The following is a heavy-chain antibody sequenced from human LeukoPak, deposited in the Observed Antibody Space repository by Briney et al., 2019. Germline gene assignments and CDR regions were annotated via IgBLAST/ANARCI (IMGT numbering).Heavy chain of an antibody. D-gene: IGHD3-22*01. CDR3: ARVMYYYDSSGQTYYFDY. J-gene: IGHJ4*02. CDR2: ISSSGSTI. V-gene: IGHV3-11*04. Sequence: GGSLRLSCAASGFTFSDYYMSWIRQAPGKGLEWVSYISSSGSTIYYADSVKGRFTISRDNAKNSLYPQMNSLRAEDTAVYYCARVMYYYDSSGQTYYFDYWGQGTLVTVSS. CDR1: GFTFSDYY.